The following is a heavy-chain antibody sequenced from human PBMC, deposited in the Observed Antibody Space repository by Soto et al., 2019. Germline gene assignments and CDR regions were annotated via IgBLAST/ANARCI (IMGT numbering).Heavy chain of an antibody. CDR2: ISGSGDDT. Sequence: GGSLRLSCVASGFTFSNCAMAWVRQAPGEGLEWVSAISGSGDDTFYADSMKGRFTISRDNSKDTVYLQINSLRAEDTAVYYCANPVAYTGTSFGYWGQGTLVTVSS. D-gene: IGHD1-1*01. V-gene: IGHV3-23*01. CDR3: ANPVAYTGTSFGY. J-gene: IGHJ4*02. CDR1: GFTFSNCA.